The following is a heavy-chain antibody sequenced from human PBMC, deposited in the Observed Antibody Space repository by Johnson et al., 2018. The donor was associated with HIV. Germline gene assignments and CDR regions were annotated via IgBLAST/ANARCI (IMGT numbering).Heavy chain of an antibody. CDR2: IRQDGSEK. CDR1: GFIFRTHW. Sequence: VQLVESGGGVVRPGGSLRLSCAGSGFIFRTHWIHWVRQPPGKGLEWVATIRQDGSEKFYVDSVKGRFTIFRDNAENSLFLQMDSRRAEDTAVYDCAKDQWSSSWTNDAFDFWGQGTMVTVSS. D-gene: IGHD6-13*01. J-gene: IGHJ3*01. V-gene: IGHV3-7*05. CDR3: AKDQWSSSWTNDAFDF.